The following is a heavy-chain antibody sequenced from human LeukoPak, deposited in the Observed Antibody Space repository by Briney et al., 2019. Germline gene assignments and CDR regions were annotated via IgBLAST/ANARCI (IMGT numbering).Heavy chain of an antibody. CDR2: SSVSGGSI. J-gene: IGHJ4*01. Sequence: GGTVRLPHAACGLTPSTYSMRWVPQAPGKGREWVSISSVSGGSIYNADSVKGRFTISRDNGKNTLSLQMNSLRAEDTALYYCAKERLTTTTFDSWGRGTLVTVSS. D-gene: IGHD4-11*01. V-gene: IGHV3-23*01. CDR3: AKERLTTTTFDS. CDR1: GLTPSTYS.